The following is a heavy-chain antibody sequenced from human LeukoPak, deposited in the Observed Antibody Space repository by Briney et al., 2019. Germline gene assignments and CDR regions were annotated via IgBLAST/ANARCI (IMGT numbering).Heavy chain of an antibody. D-gene: IGHD2-2*01. CDR2: ISGSGGST. J-gene: IGHJ6*03. CDR3: AKAGVYCSSTSCYSPGYYYMDV. V-gene: IGHV3-23*01. Sequence: GGSLRLSCAASGFTFSSYAMSWVRQAPGKGLEWVSGISGSGGSTNYADSVKGRFTISRDNSKNTLYLLMNSLRAEDTAVYYCAKAGVYCSSTSCYSPGYYYMDVWGKGTTVTVSS. CDR1: GFTFSSYA.